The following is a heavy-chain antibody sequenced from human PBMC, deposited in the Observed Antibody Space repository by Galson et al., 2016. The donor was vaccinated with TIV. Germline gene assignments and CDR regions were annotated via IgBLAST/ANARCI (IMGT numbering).Heavy chain of an antibody. D-gene: IGHD6-19*01. CDR3: ARHSTSGFPGIQVAARRRPFDI. CDR1: GGSFSGHY. J-gene: IGHJ3*02. Sequence: SETLSLTCAVYGGSFSGHYWSWIRQPPGKGLEWIGEINHSGTTTTYTPSLESRVTMSLDTSKNQLSLKVMSVTAADTAVCYCARHSTSGFPGIQVAARRRPFDIWGQGTMVTVSS. V-gene: IGHV4-34*01. CDR2: INHSGTTT.